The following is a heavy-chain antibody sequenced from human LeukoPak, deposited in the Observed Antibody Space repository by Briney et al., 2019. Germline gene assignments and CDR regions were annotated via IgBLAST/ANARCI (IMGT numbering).Heavy chain of an antibody. Sequence: PGESLRLSCAASGFTFTDYWMHWVRQVPGKGLVWVSIINTDTRGTYYADSVKGRFTISRDNAKSTLYLQMDSLRAEDTAVYYCARAGAYHFDIWGQGTLVTVSS. V-gene: IGHV3-74*01. CDR3: ARAGAYHFDI. J-gene: IGHJ4*02. CDR1: GFTFTDYW. D-gene: IGHD3-16*01. CDR2: INTDTRGT.